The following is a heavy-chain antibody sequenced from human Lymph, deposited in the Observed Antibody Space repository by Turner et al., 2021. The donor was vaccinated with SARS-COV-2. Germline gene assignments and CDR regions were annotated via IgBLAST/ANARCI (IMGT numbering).Heavy chain of an antibody. J-gene: IGHJ4*02. Sequence: QVQLVESGGGVVQPGRSLRLSCVASGFTLSTSAMHWVRQAPGKGLELVAVISYDGSNKYYADSVKGRFTISRDNSKNTLYLQMNSLRAEDTAVYYCASNFWSAYRLDYWGQGTLVTVSS. CDR2: ISYDGSNK. V-gene: IGHV3-30-3*01. CDR3: ASNFWSAYRLDY. D-gene: IGHD3-3*01. CDR1: GFTLSTSA.